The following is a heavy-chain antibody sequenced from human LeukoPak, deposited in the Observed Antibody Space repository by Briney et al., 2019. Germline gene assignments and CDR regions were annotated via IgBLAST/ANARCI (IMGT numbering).Heavy chain of an antibody. J-gene: IGHJ5*02. CDR1: GYTFTSYD. CDR3: AKSVGTEPINWFDP. Sequence: ASVKVSCKASGYTFTSYDINWVRQATGQGLEWMGIINPSGGSTSYAQKFQGRVTMTRDTSTSTVYMELSSLRSEDTAVYYCAKSVGTEPINWFDPWGQGTLVTVSS. V-gene: IGHV1-46*01. D-gene: IGHD1-1*01. CDR2: INPSGGST.